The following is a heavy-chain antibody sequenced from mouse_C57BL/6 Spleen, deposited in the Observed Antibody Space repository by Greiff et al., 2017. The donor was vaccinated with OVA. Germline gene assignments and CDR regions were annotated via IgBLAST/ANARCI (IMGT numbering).Heavy chain of an antibody. CDR2: INPGSGGT. J-gene: IGHJ1*03. D-gene: IGHD2-5*01. V-gene: IGHV1-54*01. Sequence: QVQLQQSGAELVRPGTSVTVSCKASGYAFTNYLIEWVKQRPGQGLEWIGVINPGSGGTNYNEKFKGKATLTADKSSSTAYMQLSSLTSEDSAVYFCARRYYSNYEGYWYFDVWGTGTTVTVSS. CDR3: ARRYYSNYEGYWYFDV. CDR1: GYAFTNYL.